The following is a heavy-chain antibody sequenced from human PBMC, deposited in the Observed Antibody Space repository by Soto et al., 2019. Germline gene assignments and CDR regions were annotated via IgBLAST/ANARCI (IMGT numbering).Heavy chain of an antibody. Sequence: ASVKVSCKASGYTFTSYVISWVRQAPGQGLEWMGWISAYNGNTNYAQKLQGRVTMTTDTSTSTAYMELRSLRSDDTAVYYCARFEVVAGNKTFDYWGQGTLVTVSS. CDR1: GYTFTSYV. J-gene: IGHJ4*02. V-gene: IGHV1-18*01. CDR3: ARFEVVAGNKTFDY. CDR2: ISAYNGNT. D-gene: IGHD6-19*01.